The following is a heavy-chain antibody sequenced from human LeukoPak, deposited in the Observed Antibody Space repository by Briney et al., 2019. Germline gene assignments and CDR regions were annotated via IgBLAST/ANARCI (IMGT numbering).Heavy chain of an antibody. CDR2: INSDGSTT. CDR1: GFSFRSYW. V-gene: IGHV3-74*01. CDR3: ARGHYYGMDV. J-gene: IGHJ6*02. Sequence: GGSLRLSCAASGFSFRSYWMHWVRHGPGKGLVWVSGINSDGSTTSYADPVKGRFTVSRDNAKNTLYLQMNSLRAEDTAVYYCARGHYYGMDVWGQGTTVTVSS.